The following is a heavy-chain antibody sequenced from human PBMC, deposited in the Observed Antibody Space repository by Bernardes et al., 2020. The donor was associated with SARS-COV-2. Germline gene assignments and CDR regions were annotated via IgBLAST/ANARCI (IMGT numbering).Heavy chain of an antibody. Sequence: GGSLRLSCAASGFTFSRHWMNWVRQAPGKGLEWVANIKQDETEQYYVDSVKGRFTISRDNAKNSLYLQMNSLRAEDTAIYYCARDAYAYGALWHFDLWGRGTLVTVSS. CDR3: ARDAYAYGALWHFDL. CDR2: IKQDETEQ. J-gene: IGHJ2*01. V-gene: IGHV3-7*01. D-gene: IGHD3-16*01. CDR1: GFTFSRHW.